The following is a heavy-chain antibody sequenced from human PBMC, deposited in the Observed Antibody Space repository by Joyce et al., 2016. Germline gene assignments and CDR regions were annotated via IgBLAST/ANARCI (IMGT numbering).Heavy chain of an antibody. CDR2: INWSSANI. V-gene: IGHV3-9*01. Sequence: EVQLVESGGGLVQPGRSLTLSCVSSGFSFKDHVMHWVRQSTGKGLEWVAGINWSSANIGYADSVKGRFTISRDNAKNSLYLEMNSLGSEDTALYYCTKDFCTSCAFYFNGMDAWGQGTAVIVSS. CDR1: GFSFKDHV. CDR3: TKDFCTSCAFYFNGMDA. J-gene: IGHJ6*02.